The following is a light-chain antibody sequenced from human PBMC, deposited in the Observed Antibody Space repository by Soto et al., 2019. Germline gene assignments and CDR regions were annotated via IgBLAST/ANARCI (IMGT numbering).Light chain of an antibody. J-gene: IGLJ1*01. CDR3: SSLTIGSTRV. CDR2: EVT. CDR1: SSDVGGYDY. Sequence: QSALTQPASVSGSPGQSITISCTGTSSDVGGYDYVSWYQQHPDKAPKLIVYEVTHRPSGVSNRFSGSKSGNTASLTISGLQAEDEADYYCSSLTIGSTRVFGTGTKVTVL. V-gene: IGLV2-14*01.